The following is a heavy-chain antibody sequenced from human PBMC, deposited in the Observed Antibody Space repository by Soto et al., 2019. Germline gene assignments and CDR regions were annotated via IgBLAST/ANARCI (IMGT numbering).Heavy chain of an antibody. CDR2: IYYSGST. D-gene: IGHD1-26*01. J-gene: IGHJ4*02. V-gene: IGHV4-59*01. Sequence: SETLSLTXTVSGVSISSYYWSWIRQPPGKGLEWIGYIYYSGSTNYNPSLRSRVTLSVDTSKNQFSLRLRSVTTADTAVYYCTRESGSYDPLDYWGQGTLVTVSS. CDR1: GVSISSYY. CDR3: TRESGSYDPLDY.